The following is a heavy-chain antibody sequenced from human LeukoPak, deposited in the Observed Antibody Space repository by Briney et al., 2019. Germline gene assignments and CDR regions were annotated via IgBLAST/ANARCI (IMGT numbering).Heavy chain of an antibody. D-gene: IGHD3-22*01. V-gene: IGHV3-21*01. CDR3: ARDRYYYDSSGYFRSSLDAFDI. J-gene: IGHJ3*02. CDR1: GFTFSSYS. Sequence: PGGSLRLSCAASGFTFSSYSMNWVCQAPGKGLEWVSSISSSSSYIYYADSVKGRFTISRDNAKNSLYLQMNSLRAEDTAVYYCARDRYYYDSSGYFRSSLDAFDIWGQGTMVTVSS. CDR2: ISSSSSYI.